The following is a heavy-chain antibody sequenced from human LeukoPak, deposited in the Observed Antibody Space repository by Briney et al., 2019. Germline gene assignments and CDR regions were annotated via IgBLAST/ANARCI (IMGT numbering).Heavy chain of an antibody. D-gene: IGHD3-10*01. CDR3: ARDSSITIDPGY. Sequence: ASVKVSCKVSGYTLTELSMHWVRQAPGKGLEWMGGFDPEDGETIYAQKFQGRVTMTTDTSTSTAYMELRSLRSDDTAVYYCARDSSITIDPGYWGQGTLVTVSS. J-gene: IGHJ4*02. V-gene: IGHV1-24*01. CDR1: GYTLTELS. CDR2: FDPEDGET.